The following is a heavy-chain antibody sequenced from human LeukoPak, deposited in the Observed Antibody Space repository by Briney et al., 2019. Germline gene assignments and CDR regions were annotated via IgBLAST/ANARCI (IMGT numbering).Heavy chain of an antibody. J-gene: IGHJ4*02. CDR2: ISGDGGST. V-gene: IGHV3-43*02. Sequence: PGGSLRLSCAASGFTYDDYAMHWLRQAPGKGLEWVSPISGDGGSTYYADSVKGRFTISRDNSKNSLYLQMNSLRTEDTALYYCAKGPVVGARGLIDYWGQGTLVTVSS. CDR1: GFTYDDYA. CDR3: AKGPVVGARGLIDY. D-gene: IGHD1-26*01.